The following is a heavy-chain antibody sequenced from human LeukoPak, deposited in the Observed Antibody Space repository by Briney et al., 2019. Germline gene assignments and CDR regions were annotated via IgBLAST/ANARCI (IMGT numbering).Heavy chain of an antibody. V-gene: IGHV3-30*03. CDR1: GFTFSSYG. D-gene: IGHD3-10*01. Sequence: GGSLRLSCAASGFTFSSYGMHWVRQAPGKGLEWVAVISYDGSNKYYADSVKGRFTISRDNSKNTLYLQMNSLRAEDTAVYYCAREREDRGSQGYFWGQGTLVTVSS. CDR2: ISYDGSNK. CDR3: AREREDRGSQGYF. J-gene: IGHJ4*02.